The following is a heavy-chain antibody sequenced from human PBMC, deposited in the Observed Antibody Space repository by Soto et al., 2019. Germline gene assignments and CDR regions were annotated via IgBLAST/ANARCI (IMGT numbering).Heavy chain of an antibody. CDR2: INPGNGNT. CDR3: ARAVAVPADFDY. Sequence: QVQLVQSGAEEKKPGASVKVSCKASGYTFTGYAMHWVRQAPGQRLEWMGGINPGNGNTKYSQKFQGRVTSTRHTSASTAYMELSSLRSEDTAVYYCARAVAVPADFDYWGQGTLVTVSS. V-gene: IGHV1-3*05. J-gene: IGHJ4*02. CDR1: GYTFTGYA. D-gene: IGHD6-19*01.